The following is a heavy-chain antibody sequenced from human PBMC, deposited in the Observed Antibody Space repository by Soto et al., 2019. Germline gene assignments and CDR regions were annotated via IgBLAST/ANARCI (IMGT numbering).Heavy chain of an antibody. CDR3: ARDSLGMGGRSWYGGYYCYRMGF. CDR2: IYYSRST. D-gene: IGHD6-13*01. V-gene: IGHV4-59*01. J-gene: IGHJ6*02. Sequence: SQDLSPTCTGSGGSPSSYYKRWIRQPPWKGLEWIGYIYYSRSTTYNPPLKSRLTISLATSKNQFCLKLSSVTPADTAVYYRARDSLGMGGRSWYGGYYCYRMGFWGPGSTVTVSS. CDR1: GGSPSSYY.